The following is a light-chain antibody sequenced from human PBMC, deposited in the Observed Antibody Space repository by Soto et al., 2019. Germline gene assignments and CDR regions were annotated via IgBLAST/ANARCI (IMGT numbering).Light chain of an antibody. CDR1: SSDVGGYNY. J-gene: IGLJ3*02. Sequence: QSALTQPRSVSGSPGQSVTISCSGTSSDVGGYNYVSWYQQHPGKAPKLMIYNVNKRPSGVPERFSGSKSGNTASLTFSGLQAEDEADYYCCSYAGSYTWVFGGGTKLTVL. CDR3: CSYAGSYTWV. V-gene: IGLV2-11*01. CDR2: NVN.